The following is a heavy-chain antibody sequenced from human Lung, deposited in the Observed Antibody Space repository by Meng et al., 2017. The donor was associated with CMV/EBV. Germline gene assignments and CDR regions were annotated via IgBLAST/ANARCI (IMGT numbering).Heavy chain of an antibody. J-gene: IGHJ4*02. CDR3: ARHRYFFDT. Sequence: GESXKISCAASGFTFNSYSMNWVRQAPGKGLEWISSITTDSRYIYYAASVKGRFTISRDNTKDSLYLQMDGLGADDTAVYFCARHRYFFDTWGKGTPVTVSS. CDR2: ITTDSRYI. CDR1: GFTFNSYS. V-gene: IGHV3-21*04. D-gene: IGHD3-9*01.